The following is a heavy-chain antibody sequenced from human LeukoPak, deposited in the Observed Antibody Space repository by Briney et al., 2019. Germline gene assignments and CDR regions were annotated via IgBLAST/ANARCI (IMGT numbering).Heavy chain of an antibody. D-gene: IGHD3-22*01. CDR3: ARGTLPDYYDSSGFDY. CDR1: GYTFTGYY. CDR2: INPNSGGT. V-gene: IGHV1-2*02. J-gene: IGHJ4*02. Sequence: VASVKVSCKASGYTFTGYYMHWVRQAPGQGLEWMGWINPNSGGTNYAQKFQGRVTMTRDTSISTAYMELSRLRSDDTAVYYCARGTLPDYYDSSGFDYWGQGTLVTVSS.